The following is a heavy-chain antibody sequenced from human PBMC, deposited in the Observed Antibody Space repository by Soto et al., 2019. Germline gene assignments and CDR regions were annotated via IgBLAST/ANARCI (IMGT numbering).Heavy chain of an antibody. Sequence: QVKVVESGGGAVQPGRSLTLSCAASGFTFSSYGMQWARQAPGKGLEWVAAISNDGTKKYYADSVKGRFTISRDNSENTLYLQMNSLRTDDTAVYYCANLVDFWGQGTLVTVSS. J-gene: IGHJ4*02. V-gene: IGHV3-30*18. CDR3: ANLVDF. CDR1: GFTFSSYG. CDR2: ISNDGTKK.